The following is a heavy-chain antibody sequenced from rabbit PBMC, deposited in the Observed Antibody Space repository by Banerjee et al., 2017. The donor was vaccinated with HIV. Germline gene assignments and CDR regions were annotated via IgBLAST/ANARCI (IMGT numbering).Heavy chain of an antibody. J-gene: IGHJ4*01. CDR1: GFSFSNKCV. CDR3: ARDSSGREDFNL. CDR2: INTSSGNT. V-gene: IGHV1S45*01. D-gene: IGHD4-2*01. Sequence: QEQLEESGGDLVKPEGSLTLTCTASGFSFSNKCVMCWVRQAPGKGLEWIGCINTSSGNTVYASWAKGRFTISKTSSTTVTLQMTSLTAADTATYFCARDSSGREDFNLWGQGTLVTVS.